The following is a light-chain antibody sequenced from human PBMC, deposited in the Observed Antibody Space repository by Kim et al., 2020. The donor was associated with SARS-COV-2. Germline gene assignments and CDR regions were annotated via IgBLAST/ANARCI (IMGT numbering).Light chain of an antibody. J-gene: IGKJ4*01. CDR2: DAS. CDR1: QSVSSY. V-gene: IGKV3-11*01. Sequence: EIVLTQSPATLSLSPGERATLSCRASQSVSSYLAWYQQKPGQAPRLLIYDASNRATGIPARFSVSGSGTDFTLTISSLEPEDFAVYYCQQRSNWILTFGGGTKVDIK. CDR3: QQRSNWILT.